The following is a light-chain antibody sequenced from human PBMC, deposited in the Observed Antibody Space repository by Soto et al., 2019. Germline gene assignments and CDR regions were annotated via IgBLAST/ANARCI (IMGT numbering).Light chain of an antibody. J-gene: IGLJ2*01. Sequence: QSVLTQPPSASGTPGQRVTISCSGSGSNIGSNYVYWYQQLPGTAPKLLIYRNNQRPSGVPDRFSGSKSGTSASLAISGLRSEDEADYYCAAWDDSLSAVVFGGGTKRTVL. CDR1: GSNIGSNY. CDR2: RNN. V-gene: IGLV1-47*01. CDR3: AAWDDSLSAVV.